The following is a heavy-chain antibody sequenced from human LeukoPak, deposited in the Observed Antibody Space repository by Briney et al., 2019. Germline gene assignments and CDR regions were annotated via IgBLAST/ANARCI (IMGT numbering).Heavy chain of an antibody. D-gene: IGHD3-16*02. V-gene: IGHV3-30*03. CDR1: GFTFSSYG. J-gene: IGHJ4*02. CDR2: ISYDGSNK. CDR3: ARGGPGYDYVWGSYRCDY. Sequence: GRSLRLSCAASGFTFSSYGMHWVRQAPGKGLEWVAVISYDGSNKYYADSVKGRFTISRDNSKNTLYLQMNSLRAEDTAVYYCARGGPGYDYVWGSYRCDYWGQGTLVTVSS.